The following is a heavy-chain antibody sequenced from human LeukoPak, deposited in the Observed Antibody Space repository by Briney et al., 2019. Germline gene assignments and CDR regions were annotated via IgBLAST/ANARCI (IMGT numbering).Heavy chain of an antibody. V-gene: IGHV4-61*02. Sequence: PSQTLSLTCTVSGGSISSGSYYWSWIRQPAGKGLEWIGRIYTSGSTNYNPSLKSRVTISVDTSKNQFSLKLSSVTAADTAVYYCARLPPYWGQGTLVTVSS. J-gene: IGHJ4*02. CDR2: IYTSGST. CDR3: ARLPPY. CDR1: GGSISSGSYY.